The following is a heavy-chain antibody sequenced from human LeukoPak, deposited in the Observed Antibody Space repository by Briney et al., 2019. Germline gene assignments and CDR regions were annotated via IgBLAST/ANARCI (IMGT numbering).Heavy chain of an antibody. V-gene: IGHV3-30*02. CDR3: AKHQSNYDFWSGFSL. Sequence: GGSLRLSCAASGFTFNTYGMHWVRQAPGKGLEWVAFIRYDGSDKYYADSVKGRFTISRDNSRNTLYLQMNSLRSEDTAVFYCAKHQSNYDFWSGFSLWGQGTLVTVSS. J-gene: IGHJ4*02. CDR2: IRYDGSDK. CDR1: GFTFNTYG. D-gene: IGHD3-3*01.